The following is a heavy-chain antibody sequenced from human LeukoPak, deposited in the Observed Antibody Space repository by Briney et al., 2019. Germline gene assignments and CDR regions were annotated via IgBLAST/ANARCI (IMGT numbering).Heavy chain of an antibody. J-gene: IGHJ4*02. Sequence: GGSLRLSCAASGFTLSSNYMSWVRQAPGKGLEWVSVIYSGGSTYYADSVKGRFTISRDNSKDTLYLQMNSLRAEDTAVYYCARGMDTAMVTWGKDYYDSSGYHYFDYWGQGTLVTVSS. CDR3: ARGMDTAMVTWGKDYYDSSGYHYFDY. CDR1: GFTLSSNY. V-gene: IGHV3-53*01. D-gene: IGHD3-22*01. CDR2: IYSGGST.